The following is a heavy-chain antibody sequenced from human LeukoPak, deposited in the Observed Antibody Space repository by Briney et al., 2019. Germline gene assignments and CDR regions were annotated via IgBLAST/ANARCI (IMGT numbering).Heavy chain of an antibody. V-gene: IGHV1-69*13. J-gene: IGHJ4*02. Sequence: GASVKVSCKASGGTFSSYAISWVRQAPGQGLEWMGGIIPIFGTANYAQKFQGRVTITADESTSAAYIELSSLRSEDTAVYYCARLLYDSAPFDYWGQGTLVTVSS. CDR1: GGTFSSYA. CDR3: ARLLYDSAPFDY. D-gene: IGHD3-22*01. CDR2: IIPIFGTA.